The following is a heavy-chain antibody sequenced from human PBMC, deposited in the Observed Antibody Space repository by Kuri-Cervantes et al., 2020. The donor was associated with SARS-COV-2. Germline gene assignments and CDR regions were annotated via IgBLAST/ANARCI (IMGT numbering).Heavy chain of an antibody. V-gene: IGHV3-30-3*01. CDR1: GFTFSSYA. CDR3: ARARAAAGTFIEYFQH. Sequence: GESLKISCAASGFTFSSYAMHWVRQAPGKGLGWVAVISYDGSNKYYADSVKGRFTISRDNSKNTLYLQMSSLRAEDTAVYYCARARAAAGTFIEYFQHWGQGTLVTVSS. D-gene: IGHD6-13*01. CDR2: ISYDGSNK. J-gene: IGHJ1*01.